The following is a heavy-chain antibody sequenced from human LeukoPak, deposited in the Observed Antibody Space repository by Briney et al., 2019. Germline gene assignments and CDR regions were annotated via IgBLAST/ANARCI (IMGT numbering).Heavy chain of an antibody. J-gene: IGHJ3*02. D-gene: IGHD1-26*01. V-gene: IGHV6-1*01. CDR1: GDSVSSNSAA. CDR2: THYRSKWYN. Sequence: SQTLSLTCAISGDSVSSNSAAWNWIRQSPSRGLEWLGRTHYRSKWYNDYAVSVKSRITINPDTSRNQFSLQLNSVTPEDTAVYYCARAGKLSYAFDIWGQGTMVTVSS. CDR3: ARAGKLSYAFDI.